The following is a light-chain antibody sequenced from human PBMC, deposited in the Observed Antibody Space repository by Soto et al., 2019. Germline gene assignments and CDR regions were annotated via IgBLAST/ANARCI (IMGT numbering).Light chain of an antibody. CDR2: WAS. Sequence: DIVMTQSPDSLAVSLGERATINCKSSQRVLYSSNNMSYLAWYQQKPGQPPKLLIYWASTRESGVPDRFSGSGSGTDFTLTISSLQAEDVAVYYCQQYYSTLTWTFGQGTKVEIK. CDR1: QRVLYSSNNMSY. V-gene: IGKV4-1*01. CDR3: QQYYSTLTWT. J-gene: IGKJ1*01.